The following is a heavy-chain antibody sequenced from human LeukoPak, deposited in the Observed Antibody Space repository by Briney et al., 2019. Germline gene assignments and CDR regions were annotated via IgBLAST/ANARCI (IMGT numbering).Heavy chain of an antibody. CDR1: GFTFSSYA. J-gene: IGHJ4*02. V-gene: IGHV3-23*01. CDR3: AKGSYYDSSGTYYFDY. CDR2: ISGNGDNT. Sequence: PGGSLRLSCAASGFTFSSYAMNWVRQAPGEGLEWVSAISGNGDNTYYADSVKGRFTISRDNSKNTLYLQMNSLRAEDTALYYCAKGSYYDSSGTYYFDYWGQGTLVTVSS. D-gene: IGHD3-22*01.